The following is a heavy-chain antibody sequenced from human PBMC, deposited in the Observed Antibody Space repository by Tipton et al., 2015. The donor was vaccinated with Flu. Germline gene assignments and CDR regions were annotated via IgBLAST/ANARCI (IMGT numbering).Heavy chain of an antibody. CDR1: DYFDNGGYY. V-gene: IGHV4-61*08. J-gene: IGHJ1*01. D-gene: IGHD6-19*01. CDR2: ISYSGST. CDR3: ARDWGRAVVGP. Sequence: GLVKPSETVSLSCVVSDYFDNGGYYWSWIRQPPGKGLEWIGYISYSGSTTYNPSLKSRVTISLDTSKNQFSLKLSSVTAADTAVYYCARDWGRAVVGPWGQGTLVTVSS.